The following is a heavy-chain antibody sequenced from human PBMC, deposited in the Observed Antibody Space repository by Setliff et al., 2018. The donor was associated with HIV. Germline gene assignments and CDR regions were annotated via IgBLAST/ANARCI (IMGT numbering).Heavy chain of an antibody. CDR1: GGSISSYY. Sequence: PSETLSLTCTVSGGSISSYYWSWIRQPPGKGLEWIGYVYYTGSTNYNPSLKSRVTISIDTSKNQFSLKLSSVTAADTAVYYCARHQGKYYDSSGYSGWFFDLWGRGTQVTVSS. CDR2: VYYTGST. V-gene: IGHV4-59*08. D-gene: IGHD3-22*01. CDR3: ARHQGKYYDSSGYSGWFFDL. J-gene: IGHJ2*01.